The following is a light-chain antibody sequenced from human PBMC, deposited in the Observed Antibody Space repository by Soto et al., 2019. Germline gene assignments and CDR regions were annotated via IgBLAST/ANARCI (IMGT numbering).Light chain of an antibody. CDR1: QSVSTTY. CDR3: QQYGSSRWT. CDR2: GAS. Sequence: EIVVTESTGSLALSLEERATLSCRASQSVSTTYLAWYQQKPGQAPKLPIYGASSRATGIPDRFSGSGSGKDFTLTISRLVPEYFAVYYCQQYGSSRWTFGQGPKVDSK. J-gene: IGKJ1*01. V-gene: IGKV3-20*01.